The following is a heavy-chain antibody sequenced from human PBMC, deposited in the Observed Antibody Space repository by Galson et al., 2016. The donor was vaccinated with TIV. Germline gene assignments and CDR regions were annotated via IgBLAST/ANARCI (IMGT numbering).Heavy chain of an antibody. CDR3: ARISGYYDSSGHYIPRSFDY. CDR2: IDWDDDK. V-gene: IGHV2-70*11. J-gene: IGHJ4*02. CDR1: GFSLDNDGMC. Sequence: PALVKPTQTLTLTCTFSGFSLDNDGMCVNWIRQPPGKALEWLARIDWDDDKSYTSSLKTRLTISKDTSKNQVVLTMTNMDPVDTATYYCARISGYYDSSGHYIPRSFDYWGQGTPVTVSS. D-gene: IGHD3-22*01.